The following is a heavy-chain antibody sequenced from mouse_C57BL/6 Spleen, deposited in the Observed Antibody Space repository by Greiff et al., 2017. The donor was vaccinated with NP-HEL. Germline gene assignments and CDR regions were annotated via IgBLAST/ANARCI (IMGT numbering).Heavy chain of an antibody. CDR1: GYTFTSYW. J-gene: IGHJ4*01. D-gene: IGHD1-1*01. CDR3: ARISGSSLGFMDY. CDR2: IHPNSGST. V-gene: IGHV1-64*01. Sequence: QVHVKQPGAELVKPGASVKLSCKASGYTFTSYWMHWVKQRPGQGLEWIGMIHPNSGSTNYNEKFKSKATLTVDKSSSTAYMQLSSLTSEDSAVYYCARISGSSLGFMDYWGQGTSVTVSS.